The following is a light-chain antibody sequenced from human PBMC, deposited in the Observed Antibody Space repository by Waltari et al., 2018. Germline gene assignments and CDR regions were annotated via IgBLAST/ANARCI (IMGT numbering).Light chain of an antibody. Sequence: QAVVTQEPSLTVSPGGTVTLTCGSSTGPVPSGHYPYWFQQKPGQAPTTLIYDTTTKHSWTPARFSGSLLGGKAALTLSGAQAEDEAEYYCLLSYTSARLVFGGGTHLTVL. CDR3: LLSYTSARLV. V-gene: IGLV7-46*01. CDR2: DTT. CDR1: TGPVPSGHY. J-gene: IGLJ2*01.